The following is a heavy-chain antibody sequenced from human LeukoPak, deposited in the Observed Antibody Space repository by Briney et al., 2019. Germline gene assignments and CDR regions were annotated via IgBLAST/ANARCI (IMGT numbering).Heavy chain of an antibody. Sequence: PGGSLRLSCAASGFTFSSYGMHWVRQAPGKGLEWVAVIWYDGSNKYYADSVKGRFTISRDNSKNTLFLQMNSLRVEDTAVYYCAKDDDFSIAPFDYWGQGLLVTVSS. CDR3: AKDDDFSIAPFDY. J-gene: IGHJ4*02. CDR1: GFTFSSYG. CDR2: IWYDGSNK. V-gene: IGHV3-30*02. D-gene: IGHD3-3*01.